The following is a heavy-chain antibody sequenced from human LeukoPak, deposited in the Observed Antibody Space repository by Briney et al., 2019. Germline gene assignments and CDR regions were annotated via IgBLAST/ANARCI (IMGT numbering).Heavy chain of an antibody. CDR1: GFTFSSYG. J-gene: IGHJ4*02. D-gene: IGHD6-13*01. CDR2: ISYDGSNK. Sequence: GRSLRLSCAASGFTFSSYGMHWVRQAPGKGLEWVAVISYDGSNKYYADSVKGRFTISRDNSKNTLYLQMNSLRAEDTAVYHCAKGRQQQLVGKGPFDYWGQGTLVTVSS. CDR3: AKGRQQQLVGKGPFDY. V-gene: IGHV3-30*18.